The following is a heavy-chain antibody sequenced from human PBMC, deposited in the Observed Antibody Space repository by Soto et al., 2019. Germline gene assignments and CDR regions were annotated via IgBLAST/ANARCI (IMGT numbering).Heavy chain of an antibody. J-gene: IGHJ4*02. Sequence: QVQLQESGPGLVKPSETLSLTCTVSGGSVSSGNNYWSWIRQPPGKGLEWIGYIYYTGSTKYNPYLECRVSISVDRSKNQFSLKLTSVTAADTAVYYCARDPAPYIAAAGTGFDSWGQGTLVTVSS. D-gene: IGHD6-13*01. CDR1: GGSVSSGNNY. CDR3: ARDPAPYIAAAGTGFDS. V-gene: IGHV4-61*01. CDR2: IYYTGST.